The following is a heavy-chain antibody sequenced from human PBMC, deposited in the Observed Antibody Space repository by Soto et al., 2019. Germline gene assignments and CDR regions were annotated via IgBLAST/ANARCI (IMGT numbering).Heavy chain of an antibody. V-gene: IGHV4-31*03. CDR3: ARGGYSGTAREPRHGYYYGMDV. J-gene: IGHJ6*02. Sequence: QVQLQESGPGLVKPSQTLSLTCTVSGGSISSGGYYWSWIRQHPGKGLEWFGYIYYSGSTYYNPSHKSRVTISVDTSKNQFSLKLSSVTAADAAVYYCARGGYSGTAREPRHGYYYGMDVWGQGTTVTVSS. CDR2: IYYSGST. D-gene: IGHD1-26*01. CDR1: GGSISSGGYY.